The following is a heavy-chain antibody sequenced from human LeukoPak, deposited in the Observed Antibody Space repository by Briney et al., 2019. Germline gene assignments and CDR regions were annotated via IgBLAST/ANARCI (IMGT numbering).Heavy chain of an antibody. J-gene: IGHJ4*02. CDR3: AKRSTGYYFDS. V-gene: IGHV3-23*01. Sequence: GGSLRLSCAGSGFTFSNSILSWVRQAPGRGLEWLSTFSGNDGYTYYADSVKGRFTISRDNSKNTVYLQMNSLRAEDTANYYCAKRSTGYYFDSWGQGTLVTVSS. D-gene: IGHD2-2*01. CDR2: FSGNDGYT. CDR1: GFTFSNSI.